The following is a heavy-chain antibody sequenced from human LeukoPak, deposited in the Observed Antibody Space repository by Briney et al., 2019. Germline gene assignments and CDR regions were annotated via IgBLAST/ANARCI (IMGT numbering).Heavy chain of an antibody. CDR2: ISSSSSYM. D-gene: IGHD3-10*01. V-gene: IGHV3-21*01. J-gene: IGHJ4*02. Sequence: KAGGSLRLSCAASGFTVSSNYMSWVRQAPGKGLEWVSSISSSSSYMFYADSVKGRFTISRDNAKNSMFLQMNSLRAEDTAVYYCARGGGVDSFDYWGQGTLVTVSS. CDR1: GFTVSSNY. CDR3: ARGGGVDSFDY.